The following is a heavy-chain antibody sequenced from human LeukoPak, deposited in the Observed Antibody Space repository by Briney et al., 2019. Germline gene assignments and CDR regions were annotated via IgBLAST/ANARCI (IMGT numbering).Heavy chain of an antibody. V-gene: IGHV7-4-1*02. J-gene: IGHJ4*02. CDR2: INTNTGDP. CDR3: ARDSPDTAMDA. Sequence: ASVKVSCKASGYTFTSYAMNWVRQAPGQGLEWMGWINTNTGDPTYAQGFTGRFVFSLDTSVSTAYLQISSLKAGDTAVYYCARDSPDTAMDAWGQGTLVTASS. D-gene: IGHD5-18*01. CDR1: GYTFTSYA.